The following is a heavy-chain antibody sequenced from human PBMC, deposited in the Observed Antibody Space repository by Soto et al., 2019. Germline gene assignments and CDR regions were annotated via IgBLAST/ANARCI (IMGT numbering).Heavy chain of an antibody. V-gene: IGHV4-59*12. D-gene: IGHD3-10*01. CDR1: GASISSYY. Sequence: SETLSLTCTVSGASISSYYWGWIRQPPGKGLELIGYIYYSGSTNYNPSLKSRVTISVDTSKNQFSLKLSSVTAADTAVYYCARGRTKYYYGSGSYYREDDAFDIWGQGTMVTVSS. J-gene: IGHJ3*02. CDR2: IYYSGST. CDR3: ARGRTKYYYGSGSYYREDDAFDI.